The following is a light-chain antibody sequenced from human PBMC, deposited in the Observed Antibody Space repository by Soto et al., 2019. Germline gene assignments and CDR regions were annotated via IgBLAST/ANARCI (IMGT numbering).Light chain of an antibody. CDR2: KAS. J-gene: IGKJ1*01. CDR1: QSISRW. CDR3: QEYYTHSWT. V-gene: IGKV1-5*03. Sequence: DIQMIQLPAPLSTSVGDRVTITCRASQSISRWLAWYQQKPGEAPKFLIYKASNLQTGVPSRFSGSGSGTEFTLTISSVEPDDFATYYCQEYYTHSWTFGQGTKV.